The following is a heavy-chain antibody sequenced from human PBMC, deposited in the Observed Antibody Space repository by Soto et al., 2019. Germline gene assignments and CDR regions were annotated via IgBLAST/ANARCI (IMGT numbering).Heavy chain of an antibody. CDR3: AKDIRVVVVAAPTPLDF. Sequence: EVQLLESGGGLVQPGGSLRLSCAASGFTFSSYAMSWVRQAPGKGLEWVSAISGSGGSTYYADSVKGRFTISRDNSKNTLYLQMNSLRAEDTAVYYCAKDIRVVVVAAPTPLDFWGQGTLVTVSS. V-gene: IGHV3-23*01. J-gene: IGHJ4*02. CDR2: ISGSGGST. D-gene: IGHD2-15*01. CDR1: GFTFSSYA.